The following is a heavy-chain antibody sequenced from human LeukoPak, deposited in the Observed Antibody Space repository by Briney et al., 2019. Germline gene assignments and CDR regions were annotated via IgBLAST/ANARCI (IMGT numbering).Heavy chain of an antibody. V-gene: IGHV4-59*01. D-gene: IGHD2-21*02. CDR1: GGSISSYY. Sequence: SETLSLTCTVSGGSISSYYWSWIRQPPGKGLEWIGYIYYSGSTNYNPSLKSRVTISVDTSKNQFSLKLSSVTAADTAVYYCARGPPYIVVVTAIGFFDYWGQGTLVTVSS. J-gene: IGHJ4*02. CDR3: ARGPPYIVVVTAIGFFDY. CDR2: IYYSGST.